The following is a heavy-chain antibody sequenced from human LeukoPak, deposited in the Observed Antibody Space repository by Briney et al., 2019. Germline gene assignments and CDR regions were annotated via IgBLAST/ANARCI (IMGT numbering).Heavy chain of an antibody. V-gene: IGHV1-46*01. J-gene: IGHJ3*02. CDR1: GYTFTSYY. Sequence: GASVRVFCKASGYTFTSYYMHWVRQAPGQGLEWMGIINPSGGSTSYAQKFQGRVTMTRDTSTSTVYMELSSLRSEDTAVYYCARDPRHHMENDAFDIWGQGTMVTVSS. CDR3: ARDPRHHMENDAFDI. CDR2: INPSGGST. D-gene: IGHD3-3*01.